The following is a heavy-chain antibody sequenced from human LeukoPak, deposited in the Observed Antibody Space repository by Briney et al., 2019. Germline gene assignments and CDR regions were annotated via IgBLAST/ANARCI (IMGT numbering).Heavy chain of an antibody. CDR3: ARDAARELGGLRRIAVASE. J-gene: IGHJ4*02. CDR2: IYYSGST. Sequence: PSETLSLTCTVSGGSISSGDYYWSWIRQPPGKGLEWIGYIYYSGSTYYNPSLKSRVTISVDTSKNQFSLKLSSVTAADTAVYYCARDAARELGGLRRIAVASEWGQGTLVTVSS. CDR1: GGSISSGDYY. V-gene: IGHV4-30-4*01. D-gene: IGHD6-19*01.